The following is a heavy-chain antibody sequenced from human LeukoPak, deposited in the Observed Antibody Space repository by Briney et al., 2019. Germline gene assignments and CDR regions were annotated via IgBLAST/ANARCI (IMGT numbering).Heavy chain of an antibody. D-gene: IGHD1-26*01. V-gene: IGHV3-74*01. CDR3: ARDRTNTGSYDLDY. J-gene: IGHJ4*02. Sequence: GGSLRLSCAASGFTFSSYGMHWVRQAPGKGLVWVSRINSDGSSTSYADSVKGRFSISRDNAKNTLYLQMNTLRAEDTAVYYCARDRTNTGSYDLDYWGQGTLVTVSS. CDR2: INSDGSST. CDR1: GFTFSSYG.